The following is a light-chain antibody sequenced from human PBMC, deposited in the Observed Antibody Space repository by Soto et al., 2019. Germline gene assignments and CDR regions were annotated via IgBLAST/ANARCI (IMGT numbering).Light chain of an antibody. J-gene: IGKJ4*01. CDR3: QQADSFPLT. CDR2: SAS. Sequence: DIQLTQSPASVSASVGDRVTITCRASQDIASWLAWYQQKPGKAPNLLIYSASSLQRGVPSRFSGDGSETEFTLTISSLQPEDFATYYCQQADSFPLTFGGGTKVELK. CDR1: QDIASW. V-gene: IGKV1-12*01.